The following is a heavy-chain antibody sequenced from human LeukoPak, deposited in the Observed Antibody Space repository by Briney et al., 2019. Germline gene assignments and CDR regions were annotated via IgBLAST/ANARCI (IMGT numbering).Heavy chain of an antibody. J-gene: IGHJ4*02. CDR1: GGSISSYY. CDR3: ARVSDYGSGSYYFDY. CDR2: IYYSGST. V-gene: IGHV4-59*01. D-gene: IGHD3-10*01. Sequence: TETLSLTCTVSGGSISSYYWSWIRQPPGKGLEWIGYIYYSGSTNYNPSLKSRVTISVDTSKNQFSLKLSSVTAADTAVYYCARVSDYGSGSYYFDYWGQGTLVTVSS.